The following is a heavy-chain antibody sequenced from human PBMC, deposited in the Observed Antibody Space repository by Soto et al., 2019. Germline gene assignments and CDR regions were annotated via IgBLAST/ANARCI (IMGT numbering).Heavy chain of an antibody. V-gene: IGHV3-48*01. CDR3: AKAQNFESS. CDR1: GFTFSTYA. J-gene: IGHJ5*02. Sequence: PGGSLRLSCAASGFTFSTYAMNWVRQAPGEGLEWVSYISSSSGAIHYADSVQGRFTTSRDNGKNSLYLQMNSLRVEDTAVYYCAKAQNFESSWGQGTLVTVSS. D-gene: IGHD3-10*01. CDR2: ISSSSGAI.